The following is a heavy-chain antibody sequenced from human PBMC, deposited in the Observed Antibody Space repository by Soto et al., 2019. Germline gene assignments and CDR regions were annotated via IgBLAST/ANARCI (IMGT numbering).Heavy chain of an antibody. CDR3: ARGIATGQLDP. CDR2: INPDNGNT. Sequence: ASVKVSCKASGYTFTRYTMNWVRQAPGQRLEWMGWINPDNGNTKSSQKFQDRVIITRDTSASTAYMDLSSLRSEDTAVYYCARGIATGQLDPWGQGTLITVSS. D-gene: IGHD2-15*01. CDR1: GYTFTRYT. J-gene: IGHJ5*02. V-gene: IGHV1-3*01.